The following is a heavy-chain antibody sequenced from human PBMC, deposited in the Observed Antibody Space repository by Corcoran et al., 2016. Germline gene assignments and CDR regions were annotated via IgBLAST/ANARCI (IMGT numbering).Heavy chain of an antibody. V-gene: IGHV5-51*01. CDR3: ASNLYSGSYPALFDD. CDR2: IYPGDSDT. J-gene: IGHJ4*02. D-gene: IGHD1-26*01. CDR1: GYSFTSYW. Sequence: EVQLVQSGAEVKKPGESLKISCKGSGYSFTSYWIGWVRQMPGKGLEWMGIIYPGDSDTRFSPSFQGQVTISADKSISTAYLQWSSLTASDTAMYYCASNLYSGSYPALFDDWGQGTLVTVSS.